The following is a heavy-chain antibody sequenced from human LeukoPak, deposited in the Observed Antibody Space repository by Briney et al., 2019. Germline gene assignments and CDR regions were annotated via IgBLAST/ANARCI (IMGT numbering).Heavy chain of an antibody. J-gene: IGHJ4*02. CDR3: ANGIPYYGSGFPFDY. Sequence: GGSLRLSCAASGFTFSSYAMSWVRQAPGKGLEWVSAISGSGGSTYYAGSVKGRFTISRDNSKNTLYLQMNSLRAEDTAVYYCANGIPYYGSGFPFDYWGQGTLVTVSS. CDR1: GFTFSSYA. CDR2: ISGSGGST. V-gene: IGHV3-23*01. D-gene: IGHD3-10*01.